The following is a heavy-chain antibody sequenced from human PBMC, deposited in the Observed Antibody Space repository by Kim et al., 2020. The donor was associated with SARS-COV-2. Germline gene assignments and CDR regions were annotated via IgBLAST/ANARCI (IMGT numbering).Heavy chain of an antibody. CDR1: GGSISSSNW. Sequence: SETLSLTCAVSGGSISSSNWWSWVRQPPGKGLEWIGEIYHSGSTNYNPSLKSRVTISVDKSKNQFSLKLSSVTAADTAVYYCARDIVAAAGIIYYYYGMDVWGQGTTVTVSS. D-gene: IGHD6-13*01. J-gene: IGHJ6*02. CDR3: ARDIVAAAGIIYYYYGMDV. V-gene: IGHV4-4*02. CDR2: IYHSGST.